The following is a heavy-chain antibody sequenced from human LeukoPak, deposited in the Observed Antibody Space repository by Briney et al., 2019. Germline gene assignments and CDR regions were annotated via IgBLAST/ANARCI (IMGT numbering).Heavy chain of an antibody. Sequence: GGSLRLSCAASGFTFSSYGMSWVRQAPGKGLEWVSAISGSGGSTYYADSVKGRFTISRDNSKNTLYLQMNSLRAEDTAVYYCAKDRDSSSWYGGDYFDYWGQGTLVTVSS. CDR2: ISGSGGST. J-gene: IGHJ4*02. V-gene: IGHV3-23*01. CDR1: GFTFSSYG. CDR3: AKDRDSSSWYGGDYFDY. D-gene: IGHD6-13*01.